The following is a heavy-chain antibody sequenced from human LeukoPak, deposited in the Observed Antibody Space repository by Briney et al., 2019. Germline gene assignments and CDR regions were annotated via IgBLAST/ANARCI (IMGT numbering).Heavy chain of an antibody. D-gene: IGHD4-17*01. V-gene: IGHV3-21*03. J-gene: IGHJ4*02. Sequence: GGSLRLSCAASGFTFSSYSMNWVRQAPGKGLEWVSSISSSSSYIYYADSVKGRFTISRDNAKNSLYLQMNSLRAEDTAVYYCTRDLRGDYGPYYFDYWGQGTLVTVSS. CDR1: GFTFSSYS. CDR3: TRDLRGDYGPYYFDY. CDR2: ISSSSSYI.